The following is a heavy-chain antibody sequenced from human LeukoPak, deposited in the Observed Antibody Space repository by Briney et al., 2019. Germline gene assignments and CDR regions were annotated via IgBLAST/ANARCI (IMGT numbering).Heavy chain of an antibody. CDR3: ARDYYDSSGYLRDY. Sequence: ASVKVSCKASGYTFTSYGISWGRQAPGQRLERRGWISAYNGNTNYAQKLQGRITMTTDTSTSTAYMDLRSLRSDDTAVYYCARDYYDSSGYLRDYWGQGTLVTVSS. CDR1: GYTFTSYG. CDR2: ISAYNGNT. D-gene: IGHD3-22*01. J-gene: IGHJ4*02. V-gene: IGHV1-18*01.